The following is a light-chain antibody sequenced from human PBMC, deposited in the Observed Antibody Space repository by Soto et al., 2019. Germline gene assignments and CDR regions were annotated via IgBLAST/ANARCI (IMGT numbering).Light chain of an antibody. J-gene: IGLJ3*02. CDR1: TGDVGAYNF. CDR2: DAT. CDR3: CSYAGSFTWV. Sequence: QSVLTQPRSVSGSPGQSVTISCTGTTGDVGAYNFVSWYLLHPGKAPKLMIYDATKRPSGVPDRFSASKSGNTASLTISGLQAEDEADYYCCSYAGSFTWVFGGGTKLTVL. V-gene: IGLV2-11*01.